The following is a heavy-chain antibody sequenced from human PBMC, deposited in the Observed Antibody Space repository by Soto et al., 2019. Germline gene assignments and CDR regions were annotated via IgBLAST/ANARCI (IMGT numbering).Heavy chain of an antibody. CDR2: INPDNGNT. J-gene: IGHJ6*02. CDR1: GYTFTRSG. CDR3: ARDQGITTFGVYSMYYYGMDV. D-gene: IGHD3-3*01. V-gene: IGHV1-18*01. Sequence: QVQLVQSGAEVKKPGASVKVSCKASGYTFTRSGISWVRQAPGQGLEWLGWINPDNGNTNSAKHLQGRVSLTTDTSTSTAYMDLRSLRSDDTAVYYCARDQGITTFGVYSMYYYGMDVWGQGTTVTVSS.